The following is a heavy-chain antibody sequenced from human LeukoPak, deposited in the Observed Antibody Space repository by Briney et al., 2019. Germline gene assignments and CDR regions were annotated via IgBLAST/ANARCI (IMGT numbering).Heavy chain of an antibody. D-gene: IGHD4-23*01. J-gene: IGHJ4*02. CDR1: GYTLTELS. CDR3: ATDLRSPTVVIH. Sequence: ASVKVSCKVSGYTLTELSMHWVRQAPGKGLEWMGGFDPEDGETIYAQKFQGRVTMTEDTSTDTAYMELSSLRSEDTAVYYCATDLRSPTVVIHWGQGTLVTVSS. CDR2: FDPEDGET. V-gene: IGHV1-24*01.